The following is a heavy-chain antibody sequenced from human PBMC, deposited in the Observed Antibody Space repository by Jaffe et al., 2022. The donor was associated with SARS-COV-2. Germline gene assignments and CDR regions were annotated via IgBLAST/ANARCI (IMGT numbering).Heavy chain of an antibody. CDR1: GYSLTRYA. Sequence: QVQLVQSGAEVKKPGASVKVSCKASGYSLTRYAMQWVRQAPGQRLEWMGWINAGNGNTKYSQKFQGRVTITRDTSASTAYMELSSLRSEDTAVYYCARDDPTTVTRHFDYWGQGTLVTVSS. V-gene: IGHV1-3*01. J-gene: IGHJ4*02. CDR3: ARDDPTTVTRHFDY. D-gene: IGHD4-17*01. CDR2: INAGNGNT.